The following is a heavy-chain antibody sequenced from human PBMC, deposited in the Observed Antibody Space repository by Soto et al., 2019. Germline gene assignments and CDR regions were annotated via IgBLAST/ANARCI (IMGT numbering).Heavy chain of an antibody. V-gene: IGHV3-7*04. CDR2: IKQDGSEK. CDR1: GFTFSSYW. D-gene: IGHD2-2*01. J-gene: IGHJ3*02. Sequence: GGSLRLSCAASGFTFSSYWMSWVRQAPGKGLEWVANIKQDGSEKYYVDYVKGRFTISRDNAKNSLYLQMNSLRAEDTAVYYCARDQGYCSSTSCSDAFDIWGQGTMVTVSS. CDR3: ARDQGYCSSTSCSDAFDI.